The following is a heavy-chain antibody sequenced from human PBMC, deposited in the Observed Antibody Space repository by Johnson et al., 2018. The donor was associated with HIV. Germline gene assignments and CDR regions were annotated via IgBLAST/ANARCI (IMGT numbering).Heavy chain of an antibody. J-gene: IGHJ3*02. CDR1: GFTFSSYG. V-gene: IGHV3-30*02. CDR2: IRYDGSNQ. Sequence: QMQLVESGGGVVQPGRSLRLSCAASGFTFSSYGMHWVRQAPGKGLEWVAFIRYDGSNQYYADSVQGRFTISRDNSKNTLYLQMNSLRAEDTGVYYCAKDPPSTGWYAFDIWGQGTMVTVSS. CDR3: AKDPPSTGWYAFDI. D-gene: IGHD1-1*01.